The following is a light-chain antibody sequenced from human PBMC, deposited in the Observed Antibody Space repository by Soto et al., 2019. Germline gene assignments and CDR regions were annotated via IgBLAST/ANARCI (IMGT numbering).Light chain of an antibody. J-gene: IGKJ1*01. V-gene: IGKV3-15*01. Sequence: EIAMTQCRTTMSVSRRESATLSCRDSQSISFYLAWYQQRPGQAPRLLIYGASTRAAGIPARFSGSGAGTEFALTISSLQSEDFAVYYCQQYNKWPRTFGQGTKVDIK. CDR3: QQYNKWPRT. CDR1: QSISFY. CDR2: GAS.